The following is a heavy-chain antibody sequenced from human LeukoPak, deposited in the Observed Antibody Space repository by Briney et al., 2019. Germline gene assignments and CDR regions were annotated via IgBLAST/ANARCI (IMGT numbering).Heavy chain of an antibody. CDR2: IKQDGSEK. CDR3: ASDGLDSYGSFGY. CDR1: GFTFSSNW. J-gene: IGHJ4*02. V-gene: IGHV3-7*01. Sequence: PGGSLRLSCAASGFTFSSNWMTWVRQAPGKGLEWVANIKQDGSEKYYVDSVKGRFTISRDNAKNSLYLQMNSLRAEDTAVYYCASDGLDSYGSFGYWGQGTLVTVSS. D-gene: IGHD5-18*01.